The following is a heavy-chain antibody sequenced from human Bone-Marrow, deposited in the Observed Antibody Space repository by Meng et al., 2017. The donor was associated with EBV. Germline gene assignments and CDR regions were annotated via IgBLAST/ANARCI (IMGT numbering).Heavy chain of an antibody. J-gene: IGHJ4*02. CDR3: AHRRVGASFFDY. V-gene: IGHV2-5*02. CDR1: GFSLRTSGVG. CDR2: IYWDEDK. D-gene: IGHD1-26*01. Sequence: QIPLKECGPSLVKPTQTLTLTCTLSGFSLRTSGVGVGWIRQPPGKAPEWLALIYWDEDKRYSPPLKSRLTITKDTSKNQVVLRMTNMDPVDTATYYCAHRRVGASFFDYWGQGTLVTVSS.